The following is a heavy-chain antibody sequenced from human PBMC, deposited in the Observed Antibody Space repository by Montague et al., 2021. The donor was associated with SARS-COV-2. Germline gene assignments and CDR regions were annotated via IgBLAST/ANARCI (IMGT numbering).Heavy chain of an antibody. D-gene: IGHD3-22*01. CDR2: IYTSGST. CDR1: GGSISSSSYY. J-gene: IGHJ3*02. V-gene: IGHV4-39*07. Sequence: SETLSLTCTVSGGSISSSSYYWGWIRQPPGKGLEWIGRIYTSGSTNYNPSLKSRVTISVDTSKNQFSLKLSSVTAADTAVYYCAEVPPDYCDSSGYYSGAFEIWGQGTMVTVSS. CDR3: AEVPPDYCDSSGYYSGAFEI.